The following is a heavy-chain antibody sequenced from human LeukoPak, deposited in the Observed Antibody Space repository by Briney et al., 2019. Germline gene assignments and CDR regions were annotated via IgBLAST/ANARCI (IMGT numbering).Heavy chain of an antibody. CDR1: GGSIHSY. Sequence: DPSETLSLTCTVSGGSIHSYWSWIRQPAGKGLEWIGRISGSGTITYNPALQSRLTISIDTSKNQFSLKLMSVTAADTAVYYCARDRAPYSSSWYRVRGEGYMDVWGKGTTVTVSS. D-gene: IGHD6-13*01. CDR3: ARDRAPYSSSWYRVRGEGYMDV. J-gene: IGHJ6*03. V-gene: IGHV4-4*07. CDR2: ISGSGTI.